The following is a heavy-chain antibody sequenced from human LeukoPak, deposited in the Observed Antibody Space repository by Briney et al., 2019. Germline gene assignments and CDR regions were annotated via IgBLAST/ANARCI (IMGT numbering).Heavy chain of an antibody. D-gene: IGHD2-2*02. Sequence: PSETLSLTCAVSGASINSGGYYWTWLRQHPGKGLGWIGYIHYSGTTYYNPSLKSRLSIFVEASKTRFSLRLTSVTAADTAVYYCARERRHTHWYDPWGQGSLVIVSS. V-gene: IGHV4-31*11. J-gene: IGHJ5*02. CDR3: ARERRHTHWYDP. CDR2: IHYSGTT. CDR1: GASINSGGYY.